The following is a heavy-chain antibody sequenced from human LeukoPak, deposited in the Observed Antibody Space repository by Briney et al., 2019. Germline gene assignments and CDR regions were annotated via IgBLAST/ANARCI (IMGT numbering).Heavy chain of an antibody. V-gene: IGHV3-23*01. CDR2: ISGSGGST. D-gene: IGHD2-15*01. CDR3: AKAPVTTCRGAFCYPFDY. J-gene: IGHJ4*02. Sequence: GGSLRLSCAASGFTFSSYAMTWVRQAPGKGLEWVSAISGSGGSTYYADSVKGRFTISRDSSKNTLFLQMNRLRPEDAAVYYCAKAPVTTCRGAFCYPFDYWGLGTLVTVSS. CDR1: GFTFSSYA.